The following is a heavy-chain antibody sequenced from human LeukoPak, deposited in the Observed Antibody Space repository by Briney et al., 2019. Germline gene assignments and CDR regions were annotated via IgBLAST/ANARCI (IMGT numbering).Heavy chain of an antibody. J-gene: IGHJ4*02. CDR3: ARGDGYCSSTSCRTYYFDY. CDR2: INPNSGGT. V-gene: IGHV1-2*02. Sequence: ASVKVSCKASGYTFTGYYMHWVRQAPGQGLEWMGWINPNSGGTNYAQKFQGRVTMTRDTSISTAYMELSRLRSDDTAVYYCARGDGYCSSTSCRTYYFDYWGQGTLVTVSP. CDR1: GYTFTGYY. D-gene: IGHD2-2*03.